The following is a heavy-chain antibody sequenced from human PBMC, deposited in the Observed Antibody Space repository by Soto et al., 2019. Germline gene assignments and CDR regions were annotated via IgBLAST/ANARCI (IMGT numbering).Heavy chain of an antibody. CDR2: IIPIFGTA. Sequence: QVQLVQSGAEVKKPGSSVKVSCKASGGTFSSYAISWVRQAPGQGLEWMGGIIPIFGTANYAQKFQGRVRITAAKATSTAYVGLSSLRSEDWAVYYWAGGDYDFWGGPGAGRAVWGQGPTVTLSS. V-gene: IGHV1-69*14. J-gene: IGHJ6*01. CDR1: GGTFSSYA. D-gene: IGHD3-3*01. CDR3: AGGDYDFWGGPGAGRAV.